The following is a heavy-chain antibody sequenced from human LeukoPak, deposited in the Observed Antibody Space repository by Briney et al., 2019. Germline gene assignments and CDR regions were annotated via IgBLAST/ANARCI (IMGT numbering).Heavy chain of an antibody. V-gene: IGHV3-48*03. Sequence: PGRSLRLSCAASGFTLSSYEMNWVRQAPGKGLEWVSYSSGSGSTMYYADSVKGRFTISRDNAKNSLYLQMNSLRAEDTAVYYCARELAGSRWDYFDFWGQGTLVTVSS. CDR2: SSGSGSTM. CDR1: GFTLSSYE. CDR3: ARELAGSRWDYFDF. D-gene: IGHD4-23*01. J-gene: IGHJ4*02.